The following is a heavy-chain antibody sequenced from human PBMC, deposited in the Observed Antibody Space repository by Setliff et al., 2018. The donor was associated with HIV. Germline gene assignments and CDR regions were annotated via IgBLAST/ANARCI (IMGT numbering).Heavy chain of an antibody. D-gene: IGHD2-21*02. CDR1: GGSISSYF. CDR3: AICGGDCYSLDY. J-gene: IGHJ4*02. Sequence: SETLSLTCTVSGGSISSYFWSWIRQPPGKGLEWIGYIYTSGSTNYNPSLKNRVTISVDTSKNTFSLKLSSVAAADTAVYYCAICGGDCYSLDYWGQGTLVTVSS. V-gene: IGHV4-4*08. CDR2: IYTSGST.